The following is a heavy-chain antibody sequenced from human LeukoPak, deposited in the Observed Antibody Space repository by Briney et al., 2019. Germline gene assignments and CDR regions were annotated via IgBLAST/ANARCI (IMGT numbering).Heavy chain of an antibody. D-gene: IGHD6-13*01. V-gene: IGHV3-30*18. Sequence: GGSLSLSCAASGFTFSSYGMHWVRQAPGKGLEWVAVISYDGSNKYYADSVKGRFTISRDNSKNTLYLQMNSLRAEDTAVYYCAKDGYSSSWYVIDYYYYGMDVWGQGTTVTVSS. CDR2: ISYDGSNK. CDR3: AKDGYSSSWYVIDYYYYGMDV. J-gene: IGHJ6*02. CDR1: GFTFSSYG.